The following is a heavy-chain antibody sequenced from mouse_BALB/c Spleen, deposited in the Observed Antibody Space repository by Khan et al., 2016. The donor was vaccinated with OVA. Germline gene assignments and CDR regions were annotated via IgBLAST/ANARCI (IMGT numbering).Heavy chain of an antibody. CDR3: ARSGTGSFAY. CDR1: GYTFTDYY. CDR2: IYPGSGNT. Sequence: QVQLKESGAELARPGASVKLSCKASGYTFTDYYLNWVKQRTGQGLEWIGDIYPGSGNTYYNERFKGKATLTADKSSSTAYMQLSSLTSEDSAVCFCARSGTGSFAYWGQGTRVTVSA. V-gene: IGHV1-77*01. D-gene: IGHD4-1*01. J-gene: IGHJ3*01.